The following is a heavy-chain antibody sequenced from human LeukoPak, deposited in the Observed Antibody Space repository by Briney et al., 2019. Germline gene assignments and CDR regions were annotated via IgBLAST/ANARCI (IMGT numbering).Heavy chain of an antibody. CDR3: ARIFNSAWGELGL. CDR1: GFIFRNYG. J-gene: IGHJ4*02. D-gene: IGHD6-19*01. CDR2: IRHDGSNE. Sequence: QSGGSLRLSCAASGFIFRNYGMHWVRQAPGKGLQWMAFIRHDGSNEYYADSVKGRFTISRDNSKNTLYLQMNRLGAEDTAVYWCARIFNSAWGELGLWGQGTLVTVSS. V-gene: IGHV3-30*02.